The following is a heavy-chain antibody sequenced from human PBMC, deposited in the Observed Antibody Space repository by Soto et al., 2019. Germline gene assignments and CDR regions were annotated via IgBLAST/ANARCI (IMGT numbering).Heavy chain of an antibody. D-gene: IGHD3-10*01. CDR1: GGSISSYY. CDR2: IYYSGST. J-gene: IGHJ6*02. CDR3: ARRSMVRGVLSDYYYGMDV. V-gene: IGHV4-59*01. Sequence: QVQLQESGPGLVKPSETLSLTCTVSGGSISSYYWSWIRQPPGKGLEWIGSIYYSGSTNYNPSLKSRVTISVDTSKNQFSLKLSSVTAADTAVYYCARRSMVRGVLSDYYYGMDVWGQGTTVTVSS.